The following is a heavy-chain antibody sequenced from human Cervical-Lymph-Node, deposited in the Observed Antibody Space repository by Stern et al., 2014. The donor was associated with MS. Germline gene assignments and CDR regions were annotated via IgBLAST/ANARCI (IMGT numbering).Heavy chain of an antibody. CDR2: IWYYGSNK. Sequence: DQLVESGGGVVQPGRSLRLSCAASGFTFSSYGMHWVRPAPGTGLEWGAVIWYYGSNKYYADSVKGRFTICRDNSKNTLYLQMNSLRAEDTAVYYCARGGGSWGYFDYWGQGTLVTVSS. D-gene: IGHD1-26*01. J-gene: IGHJ4*02. CDR3: ARGGGSWGYFDY. V-gene: IGHV3-33*01. CDR1: GFTFSSYG.